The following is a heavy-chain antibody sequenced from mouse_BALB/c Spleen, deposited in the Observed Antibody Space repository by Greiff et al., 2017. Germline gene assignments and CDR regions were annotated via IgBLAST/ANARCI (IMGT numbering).Heavy chain of an antibody. CDR2: IRNKANGYTT. V-gene: IGHV7-3*02. Sequence: EVHLVESGGGLVQPGGSLRLSCATSGFTFTDYYMSWVRQPPGKALEWLGFIRNKANGYTTEYSASVKGRFTISRDNSQSILYLQMNTLRAEDSATYYCARKGDYYEGAMDYWGQGTSVTVSS. CDR1: GFTFTDYY. D-gene: IGHD2-4*01. CDR3: ARKGDYYEGAMDY. J-gene: IGHJ4*01.